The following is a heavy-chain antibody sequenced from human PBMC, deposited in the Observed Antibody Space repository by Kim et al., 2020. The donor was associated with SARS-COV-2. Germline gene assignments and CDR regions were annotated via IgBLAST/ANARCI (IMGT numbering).Heavy chain of an antibody. CDR1: GGSISSGGYY. CDR2: IYYSGST. V-gene: IGHV4-31*03. J-gene: IGHJ5*02. D-gene: IGHD3-22*01. CDR3: ARDQIRYYDIGWAGFDP. Sequence: SETLSLTCTVSGGSISSGGYYWSWIRQHPGKGLEWIGYIYYSGSTYYNPSLKSRVTISVDTSKNQFSLKLSSVTAADTAVYYCARDQIRYYDIGWAGFDPWGQGTLVTVSS.